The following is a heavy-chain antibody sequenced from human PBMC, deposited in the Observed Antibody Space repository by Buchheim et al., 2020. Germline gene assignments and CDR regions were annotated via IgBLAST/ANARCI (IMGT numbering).Heavy chain of an antibody. CDR3: AKDRSYCGGDCYPYYLYGMDV. V-gene: IGHV3-30*18. CDR1: GLTLSSYG. D-gene: IGHD2-21*02. Sequence: QVQLVESGGDVVQPGRSLRLSCAASGLTLSSYGIHWVRQAPGKGLEWVAVISYDGSNKFYGDSVRGRFTVSRANSKNTVYLEMNSLRAEDTAVYYCAKDRSYCGGDCYPYYLYGMDVWGQGTT. CDR2: ISYDGSNK. J-gene: IGHJ6*02.